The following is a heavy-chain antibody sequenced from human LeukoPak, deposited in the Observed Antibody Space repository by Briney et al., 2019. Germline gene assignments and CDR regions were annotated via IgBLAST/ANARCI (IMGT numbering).Heavy chain of an antibody. CDR3: ARTISSFDL. V-gene: IGHV3-21*01. D-gene: IGHD2/OR15-2a*01. CDR1: GLSVSSYN. Sequence: GGSLRLSCAAAGLSVSSYNMNWVRQAPGKGLEWVSSISSSGSYICYADSVKGRFTISRDNARNSLYLQMNSLRAEDTAVYYCARTISSFDLWGRGTLVTVSS. J-gene: IGHJ2*01. CDR2: ISSSGSYI.